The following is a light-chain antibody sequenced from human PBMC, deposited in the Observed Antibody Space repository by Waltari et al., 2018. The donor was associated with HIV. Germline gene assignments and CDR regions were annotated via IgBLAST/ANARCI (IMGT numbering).Light chain of an antibody. CDR1: KLGDKY. Sequence: SYKLTQPHSVSVSPGQTATITCSGNKLGDKYTSWYQQKPGQSPVLVIYEDSERPSGIPERFSGSNSGNTATLTISGTQTLDEADYYCQAWDSSIVVFGGGTKLTVL. V-gene: IGLV3-1*01. CDR2: EDS. CDR3: QAWDSSIVV. J-gene: IGLJ2*01.